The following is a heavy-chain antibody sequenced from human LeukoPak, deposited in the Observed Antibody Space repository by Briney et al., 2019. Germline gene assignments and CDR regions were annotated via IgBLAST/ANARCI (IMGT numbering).Heavy chain of an antibody. V-gene: IGHV3-21*01. Sequence: SGGSLRLSCAASGFTFSSYSMNWVRKAPGKGLEWVSSISSSSSYIYYADSVKGRFTISRDNAKNSLYLQMNSLRAEDTAVYYCARDECGDRTGGDYWGQGTLVTVSS. CDR3: ARDECGDRTGGDY. D-gene: IGHD4-17*01. CDR1: GFTFSSYS. J-gene: IGHJ4*02. CDR2: ISSSSSYI.